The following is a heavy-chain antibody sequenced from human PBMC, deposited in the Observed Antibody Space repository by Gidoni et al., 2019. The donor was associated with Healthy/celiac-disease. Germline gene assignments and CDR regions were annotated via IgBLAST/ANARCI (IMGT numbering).Heavy chain of an antibody. CDR1: GFTFSSYA. V-gene: IGHV3-23*01. CDR2: SSGSGGST. Sequence: ELQLLESGGGLVQPVGSLRLSCAASGFTFSSYAMSWVRQAPGKGLEWGSASSGSGGSTDYADSVKGRLNSSRDNSKNTLYLQMNSLRAEDTAVYYCAKVRGGAAAGPRLYYFDYWGQGTLVTVSS. CDR3: AKVRGGAAAGPRLYYFDY. D-gene: IGHD6-13*01. J-gene: IGHJ4*02.